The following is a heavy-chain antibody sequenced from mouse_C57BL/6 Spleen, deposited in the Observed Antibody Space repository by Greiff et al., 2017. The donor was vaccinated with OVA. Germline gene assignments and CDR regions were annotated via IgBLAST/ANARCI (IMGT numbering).Heavy chain of an antibody. J-gene: IGHJ3*01. CDR2: IDPEAGET. Sequence: VQLQQSGAELVKPGASVKLSCTASGFNIKDYYMHWVKQRTEQGLEWIGRIDPEAGETKYAPKFQGKATITADTSSNPAYLQLIGLSSEDTAVYYCARERLDGTFAYWGPGTLVTVSA. V-gene: IGHV14-2*01. CDR3: ARERLDGTFAY. D-gene: IGHD3-1*01. CDR1: GFNIKDYY.